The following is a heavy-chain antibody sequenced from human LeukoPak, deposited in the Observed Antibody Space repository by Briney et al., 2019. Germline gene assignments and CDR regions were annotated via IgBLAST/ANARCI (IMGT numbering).Heavy chain of an antibody. CDR1: GGSISSYY. Sequence: SETLSLTCTVSGGSISSYYWSWIRQPPGKGLEWIGYIYYSGSTYYNPSLKSRVTISVDTSKNQFSLKLSSVTAADTAVYYCARDCSGSYEYWFDPWGQGTLVTVSS. CDR3: ARDCSGSYEYWFDP. CDR2: IYYSGST. D-gene: IGHD1-26*01. V-gene: IGHV4-30-4*01. J-gene: IGHJ5*02.